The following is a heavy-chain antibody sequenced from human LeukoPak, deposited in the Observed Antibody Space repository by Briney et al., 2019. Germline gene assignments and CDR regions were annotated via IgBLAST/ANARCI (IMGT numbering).Heavy chain of an antibody. J-gene: IGHJ5*02. Sequence: SGGSLRLSCTASGFTFGDYAMSWVRQAPGKWLEWVGFIRSKAYGGTTEYAASVKGRFTISRDDSKSIAYLQMNSLKTEDTAVYYCTRGIAAIAWFDPWGQGTLVTVSS. D-gene: IGHD2-2*02. V-gene: IGHV3-49*04. CDR3: TRGIAAIAWFDP. CDR1: GFTFGDYA. CDR2: IRSKAYGGTT.